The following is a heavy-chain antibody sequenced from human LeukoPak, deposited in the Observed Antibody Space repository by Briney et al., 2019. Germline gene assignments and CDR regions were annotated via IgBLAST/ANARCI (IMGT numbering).Heavy chain of an antibody. Sequence: GRSLRLSCAASGSTFSSYGMHWVRQAPGKGLEWVAVIWYDGSNKYYADSVKGRFTIPRDNSKNTLYLQMNSLRAEDTAVYYCAKSRGHYYDSSGSQMNAFDIWGQGTMVTVSS. CDR1: GSTFSSYG. CDR3: AKSRGHYYDSSGSQMNAFDI. CDR2: IWYDGSNK. D-gene: IGHD3-22*01. V-gene: IGHV3-33*06. J-gene: IGHJ3*02.